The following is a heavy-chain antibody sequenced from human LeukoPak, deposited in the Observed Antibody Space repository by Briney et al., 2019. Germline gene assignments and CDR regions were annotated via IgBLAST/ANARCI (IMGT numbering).Heavy chain of an antibody. CDR2: TSYRSKWYN. Sequence: SQTLSLTCAISGDSVSTNSVAWNWIRQSPSRGLEWLGRTSYRSKWYNDYAVSVKSRITITPDTSKNQFSLQLSSATAADTAVYYCARYDRGAFDIWGQGTMVTVSS. V-gene: IGHV6-1*01. J-gene: IGHJ3*02. D-gene: IGHD3-22*01. CDR1: GDSVSTNSVA. CDR3: ARYDRGAFDI.